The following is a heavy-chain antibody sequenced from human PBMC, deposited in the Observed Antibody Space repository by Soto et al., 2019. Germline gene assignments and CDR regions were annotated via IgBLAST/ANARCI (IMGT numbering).Heavy chain of an antibody. J-gene: IGHJ4*02. V-gene: IGHV3-33*01. D-gene: IGHD6-13*01. CDR2: IWYDGSYK. CDR1: GFTFSSYG. Sequence: QVQLVESGGGVVQPGRSLRLSCVASGFTFSSYGMHWVRQAPGRGLEWVAIIWYDGSYKYYADSVKGRFTISRDNSKNTLYLQINRLRVEDTAVYYCARGYLGDSSSWYGHFDYWGQGTLVTVSS. CDR3: ARGYLGDSSSWYGHFDY.